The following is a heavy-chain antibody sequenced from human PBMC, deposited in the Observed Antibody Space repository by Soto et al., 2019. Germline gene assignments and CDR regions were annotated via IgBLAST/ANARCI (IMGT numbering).Heavy chain of an antibody. CDR3: ASEYTSGWNPLGY. CDR1: GFTFRTYW. CDR2: INRDGSNT. D-gene: IGHD6-19*01. J-gene: IGHJ4*02. Sequence: PGGSLRLSCAASGFTFRTYWMHWVRQAPGKGLVWVSRINRDGSNTTYADSVKGRFTISRDNAKNTLYLQMNSLRVEDTAVYYCASEYTSGWNPLGYWGQGTLVTVSS. V-gene: IGHV3-74*01.